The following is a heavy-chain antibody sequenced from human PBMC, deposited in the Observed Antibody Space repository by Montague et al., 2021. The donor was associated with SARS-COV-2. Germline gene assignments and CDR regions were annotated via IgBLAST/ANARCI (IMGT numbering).Heavy chain of an antibody. CDR2: ISYSGRT. Sequence: SETLSLTCTVSGGSVSSSPYYWGWIRQPPGRGLEWVGSISYSGRTYFSPSLKSRLTISVDSSENQFSLRLSSVTAAATAVYYCASAYYYGSGTYVYNYYMDVWGQGTTVTVSS. D-gene: IGHD3-10*01. CDR3: ASAYYYGSGTYVYNYYMDV. V-gene: IGHV4-39*01. J-gene: IGHJ6*03. CDR1: GGSVSSSPYY.